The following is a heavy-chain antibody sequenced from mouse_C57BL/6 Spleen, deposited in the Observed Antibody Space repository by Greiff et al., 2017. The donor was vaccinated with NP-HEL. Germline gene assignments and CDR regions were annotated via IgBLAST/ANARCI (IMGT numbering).Heavy chain of an antibody. CDR3: ARWGTTVVAGYAMDY. J-gene: IGHJ4*01. Sequence: VQLQQPGAELVRPGSSVKLSCKASGYTFTSYWMDWVKQRPGQGLEWIGNIYPSDSETHYNQKFKDKATLTVDKSSSTAYMQLSSLTSEDSAVFYYARWGTTVVAGYAMDYWGQGTSVTVSS. D-gene: IGHD1-1*01. V-gene: IGHV1-61*01. CDR2: IYPSDSET. CDR1: GYTFTSYW.